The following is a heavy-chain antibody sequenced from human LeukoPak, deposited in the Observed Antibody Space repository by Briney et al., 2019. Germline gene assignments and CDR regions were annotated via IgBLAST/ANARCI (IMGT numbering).Heavy chain of an antibody. CDR1: GFTFSNAW. D-gene: IGHD1-26*01. CDR3: TRTSYSGSFYDY. Sequence: GGSLRLSCATSGFTFSNAWMNWVRQAPGKGLEWVGRIRSNSDGGTIDYAAPVKGRFTLSRDDSKTTLYLQMNSLKTEDTAVYYCTRTSYSGSFYDYWGQGTLVTASS. V-gene: IGHV3-15*07. CDR2: IRSNSDGGTI. J-gene: IGHJ4*02.